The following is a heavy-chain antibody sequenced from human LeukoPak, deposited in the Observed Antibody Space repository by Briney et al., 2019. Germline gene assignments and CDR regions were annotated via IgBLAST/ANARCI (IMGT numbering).Heavy chain of an antibody. CDR1: GYIFSGYY. V-gene: IGHV1-2*02. J-gene: IGHJ4*02. CDR2: INPNGGAT. D-gene: IGHD3-16*01. CDR3: ARDERYSDADHHYPDLGY. Sequence: ASVKVSCRATGYIFSGYYLFWVRQAHGQGVEWMGWINPNGGATRYAQKFQGRVTLTCDTSIRTTYMELSSLTSDDTAVYYCARDERYSDADHHYPDLGYWGQGTLVTVSS.